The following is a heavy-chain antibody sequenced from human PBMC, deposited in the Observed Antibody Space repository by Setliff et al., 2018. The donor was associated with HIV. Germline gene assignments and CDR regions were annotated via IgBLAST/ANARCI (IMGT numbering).Heavy chain of an antibody. Sequence: GGSLRLSCAASGFTFSRHDMTWVRQAPGKGLEWVSSIKPSGDVTYYADSVKGRFTISRDNSRNTLYLQMNSLRVDDTAVYYCTRFSEWSEDYWGQGTLVTVSS. CDR3: TRFSEWSEDY. J-gene: IGHJ4*02. CDR2: IKPSGDVT. CDR1: GFTFSRHD. V-gene: IGHV3-23*01. D-gene: IGHD3-3*01.